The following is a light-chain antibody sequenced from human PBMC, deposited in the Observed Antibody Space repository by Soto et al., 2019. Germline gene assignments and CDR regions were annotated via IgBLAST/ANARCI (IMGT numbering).Light chain of an antibody. Sequence: QSALTQPPSASGSPGQSVTISCTGTSSDVGGYNYVSWYQQYPGRAPKLMIYEVTKRPSGVPDRVSGSKSGNTASLTVSGLQVEDEADYYCSSYSSSNNFYFVFGGGTKLTVL. CDR3: SSYSSSNNFYFV. J-gene: IGLJ3*02. CDR2: EVT. CDR1: SSDVGGYNY. V-gene: IGLV2-8*01.